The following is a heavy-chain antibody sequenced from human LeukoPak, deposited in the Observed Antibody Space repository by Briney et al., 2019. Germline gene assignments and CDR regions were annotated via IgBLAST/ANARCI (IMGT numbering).Heavy chain of an antibody. D-gene: IGHD3-10*01. J-gene: IGHJ4*02. CDR1: GFTFSSYS. CDR2: ISSSSSTI. CDR3: ARIYYFGDNNWRYFDN. V-gene: IGHV3-48*04. Sequence: GGSLRLSCAASGFTFSSYSMNWVRQAPGKGLEWVSYISSSSSTIYYADSVKGRFTTSRDNAKNSLYLQMNSLRAEDTAIYYCARIYYFGDNNWRYFDNWGQGTLVTVSS.